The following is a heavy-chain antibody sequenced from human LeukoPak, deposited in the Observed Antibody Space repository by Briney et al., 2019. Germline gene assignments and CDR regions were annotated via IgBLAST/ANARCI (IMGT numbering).Heavy chain of an antibody. CDR3: ARGGRTYYYDSSGYYYFDY. CDR2: INPNSGGT. Sequence: VASVKVSCKASGFTFTTSAMQWVRQAPGQGLEWMGWINPNSGGTNYAQKFQGRVTMTRDTSISTAYMELSRLRSDDTAVYYCARGGRTYYYDSSGYYYFDYWGQGTLVTVSS. CDR1: GFTFTTSA. J-gene: IGHJ4*02. V-gene: IGHV1-2*02. D-gene: IGHD3-22*01.